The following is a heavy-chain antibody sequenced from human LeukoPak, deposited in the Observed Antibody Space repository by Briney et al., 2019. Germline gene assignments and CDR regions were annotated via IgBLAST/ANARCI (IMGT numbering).Heavy chain of an antibody. CDR1: GFTFSSYA. CDR2: ISGSGGST. D-gene: IGHD5-18*01. J-gene: IGHJ4*02. Sequence: GGSLRLSCAASGFTFSSYAVSWVRQAPGKGLEWVSAISGSGGSTYYADSVKGRFTISRDNSKNTLYLQMNSLRAEDTAVYYCASFGRGYSYGYFDYWGQGTLVTVSS. CDR3: ASFGRGYSYGYFDY. V-gene: IGHV3-23*01.